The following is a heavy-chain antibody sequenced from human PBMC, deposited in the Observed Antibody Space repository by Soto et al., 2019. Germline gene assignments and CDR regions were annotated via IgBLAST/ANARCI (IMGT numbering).Heavy chain of an antibody. CDR2: ISYEGSHK. CDR1: GFFFSSHG. V-gene: IGHV3-30*18. CDR3: AKDFELPDGDYYHYGMDV. D-gene: IGHD1-1*01. Sequence: QVQLVESGGGVVQPGGSLTLSCVASGFFFSSHGMYWVRQAPGRGLEWVALISYEGSHKNYVDSVKGRFTISRDNSKKTVYLHMTSLRAEDTALYYCAKDFELPDGDYYHYGMDVWGQGTTVSVSS. J-gene: IGHJ6*02.